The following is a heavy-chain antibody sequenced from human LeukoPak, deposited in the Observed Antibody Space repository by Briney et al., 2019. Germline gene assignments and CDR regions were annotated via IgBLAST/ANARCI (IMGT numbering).Heavy chain of an antibody. Sequence: GSLRLSCAASGFTFSSYSMNWVRQAPGKGLEWVSSISSSSSYIYYADSVKGRFTISRDNAKNSLYLQMNSLRAEDTAVYYCARDGVRLRGSGSYLSYWGQGTLVTVSS. CDR3: ARDGVRLRGSGSYLSY. V-gene: IGHV3-21*01. CDR1: GFTFSSYS. J-gene: IGHJ4*02. D-gene: IGHD3-10*01. CDR2: ISSSSSYI.